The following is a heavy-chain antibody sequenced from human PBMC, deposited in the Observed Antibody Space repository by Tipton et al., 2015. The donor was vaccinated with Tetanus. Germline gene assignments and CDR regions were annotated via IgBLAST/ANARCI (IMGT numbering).Heavy chain of an antibody. CDR1: GGSISGFY. V-gene: IGHV4-59*01. J-gene: IGHJ4*02. CDR3: ARFSYDSGGFYSYFDY. Sequence: TLSLTCTVSGGSISGFYWAWIRQPPGKGLEWIGHMYYSGSANYNPSLKSRLTISMDTSNDQLSLRLTSVTAADTAIYYCARFSYDSGGFYSYFDYWGRGTLVTVSS. CDR2: MYYSGSA. D-gene: IGHD3-22*01.